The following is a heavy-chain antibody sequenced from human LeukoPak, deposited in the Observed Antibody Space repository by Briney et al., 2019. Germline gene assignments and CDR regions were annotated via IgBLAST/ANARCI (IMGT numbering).Heavy chain of an antibody. Sequence: PGGSLRLSCAASGFTFSSYAMNWVRQAPGKGLEWVSAINGGGGSTYNADSVKGRFTISRDNSKNTLYLQMNSLRAEDTAVYYCTTDLSDTAMVSYYYYYMDVWGKGTTVTVSS. J-gene: IGHJ6*03. CDR2: INGGGGST. D-gene: IGHD5-18*01. CDR3: TTDLSDTAMVSYYYYYMDV. CDR1: GFTFSSYA. V-gene: IGHV3-23*01.